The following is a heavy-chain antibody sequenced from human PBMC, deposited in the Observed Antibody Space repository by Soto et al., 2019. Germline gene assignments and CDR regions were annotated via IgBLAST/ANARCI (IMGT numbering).Heavy chain of an antibody. CDR2: IKNDGSEK. Sequence: EVQLVESGGDLVQPGGSLRLSCVASGFTFSAYWMSWVRQAPGKGLEWVATIKNDGSEKYYADAVRGRFTLSRDNTKSSFYLELGGLRAEDTAIYYCARGSNQDYWGQGTLVAVSS. CDR3: ARGSNQDY. J-gene: IGHJ4*02. V-gene: IGHV3-7*03. D-gene: IGHD2-8*01. CDR1: GFTFSAYW.